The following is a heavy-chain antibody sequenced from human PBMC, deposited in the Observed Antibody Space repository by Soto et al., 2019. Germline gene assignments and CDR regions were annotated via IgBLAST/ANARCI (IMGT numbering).Heavy chain of an antibody. D-gene: IGHD5-18*01. V-gene: IGHV4-31*03. Sequence: QVQLQESGPGLVKPSQTLSLTCTVSGGSISSGGYYWSWIRQHPGKGLEWIGYIYHSGSTYYNPSLKSRFTISVDTSKNQFSLKLNSVTAADTAVYYCASHTAMVYFDYWGQGTLVTVSS. CDR3: ASHTAMVYFDY. CDR1: GGSISSGGYY. J-gene: IGHJ4*02. CDR2: IYHSGST.